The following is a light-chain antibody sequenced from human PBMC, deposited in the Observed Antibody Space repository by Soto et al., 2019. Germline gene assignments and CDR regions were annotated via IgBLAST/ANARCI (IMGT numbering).Light chain of an antibody. CDR1: QSVSSN. V-gene: IGKV3-15*01. Sequence: EIVMTQSPATLSVSPGERVTLSCRASQSVSSNLAWYQQKPGQSPRLLIYDASTRATGIPARFSVSGSGTEFTLTISSLQSEDFAVYYCQQYNNWPRTFGQGTKLEIK. J-gene: IGKJ2*01. CDR3: QQYNNWPRT. CDR2: DAS.